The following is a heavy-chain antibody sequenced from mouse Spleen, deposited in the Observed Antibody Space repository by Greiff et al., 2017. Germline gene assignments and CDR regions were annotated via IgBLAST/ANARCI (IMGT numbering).Heavy chain of an antibody. D-gene: IGHD4-1*01. J-gene: IGHJ2*01. CDR2: IDPSASYT. V-gene: IGHV1-69*01. CDR3: ARRGDWDY. Sequence: QVQLQQPGAELVMPGASVKLSCKASGYTFTSYWMHWVKQRPGQGLEWIGEIDPSASYTNYNQKFKGKATLTVDKSSSTAYMQLSSLTSEDSAVYYCARRGDWDYWGQGTTLTVSS. CDR1: GYTFTSYW.